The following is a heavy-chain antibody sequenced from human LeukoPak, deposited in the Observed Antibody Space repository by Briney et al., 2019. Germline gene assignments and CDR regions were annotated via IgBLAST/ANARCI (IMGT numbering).Heavy chain of an antibody. Sequence: SETLSLTCTVSGGTISSADYYWSWIRQPAGKGLEWIGRIYSSGTTSYNPSLKSRVTISTDISKNQFYLNLRSVAAADTAVYFCARDRTAERFESWGQGTLVTVSS. D-gene: IGHD1-1*01. CDR1: GGTISSADYY. CDR3: ARDRTAERFES. J-gene: IGHJ4*02. CDR2: IYSSGTT. V-gene: IGHV4-61*02.